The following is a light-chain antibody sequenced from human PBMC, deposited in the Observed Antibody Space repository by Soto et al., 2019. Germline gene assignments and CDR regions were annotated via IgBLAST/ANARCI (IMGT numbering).Light chain of an antibody. CDR2: EVS. CDR1: SCDVGGYYY. V-gene: IGLV2-14*01. Sequence: QSVLTQPASVSGSPGQSITISCTGTSCDVGGYYYVSWYQQLPGKAPKLMISEVSNRPSGVSNRFSGSKSGNTASLTISGLQAEDEADYYCSSYTAGGTIFXTGTKVTVL. J-gene: IGLJ1*01. CDR3: SSYTAGGTI.